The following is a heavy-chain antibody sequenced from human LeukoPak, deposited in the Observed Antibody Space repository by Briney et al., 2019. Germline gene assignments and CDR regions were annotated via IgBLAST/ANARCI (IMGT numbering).Heavy chain of an antibody. CDR3: ARDYSGSYYSLDY. CDR1: GGSVSSGSYY. J-gene: IGHJ4*02. Sequence: PSETLSLTCTVSGGSVSSGSYYWSWIRQPPGKGLEWIGYIYYSGSTNYNPSLKSRVTISVDTSKNQFSPKLSSVTAADTAVYHCARDYSGSYYSLDYWGQGTLVTVSS. CDR2: IYYSGST. V-gene: IGHV4-61*01. D-gene: IGHD1-26*01.